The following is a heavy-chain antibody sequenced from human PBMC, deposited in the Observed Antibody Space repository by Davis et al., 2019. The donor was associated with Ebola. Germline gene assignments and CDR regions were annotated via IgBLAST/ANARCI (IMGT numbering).Heavy chain of an antibody. CDR2: FGTSGDT. J-gene: IGHJ3*01. D-gene: IGHD2/OR15-2a*01. CDR3: AKDNRNIWSEV. V-gene: IGHV3-23*01. Sequence: GESLKISCAASGFIFQNYVMSWVRQAPGKGLEWVSTFGTSGDTYYADSVKGRFTISRDNSRNTLYLQMNGLRVEDTAMYYCAKDNRNIWSEVWGQGTMVTVSS. CDR1: GFIFQNYV.